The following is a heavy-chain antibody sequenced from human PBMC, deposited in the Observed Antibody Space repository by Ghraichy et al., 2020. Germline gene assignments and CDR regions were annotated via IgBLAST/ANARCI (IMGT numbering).Heavy chain of an antibody. Sequence: GGSLRLSCTASGFTFDDYTMHWVRQVPGKGLEWLAGITWNSGRIGYADSLRGRFTISRDNAKSTLYLQINGLSPEDTAFFYCAKADSKNWSGSFDSWGQGTLVTVSS. CDR3: AKADSKNWSGSFDS. CDR2: ITWNSGRI. J-gene: IGHJ4*02. CDR1: GFTFDDYT. V-gene: IGHV3-9*01. D-gene: IGHD1-1*01.